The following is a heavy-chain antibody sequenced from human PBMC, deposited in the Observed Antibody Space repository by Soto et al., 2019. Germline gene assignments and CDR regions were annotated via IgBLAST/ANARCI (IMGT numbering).Heavy chain of an antibody. V-gene: IGHV1-46*01. J-gene: IGHJ4*02. CDR3: ARGGPEMATIGSFDY. CDR2: INPSDGST. CDR1: GYTFTNYF. D-gene: IGHD5-12*01. Sequence: QGQLVQSGTEVKKPGASVKVSCKASGYTFTNYFIHWVRQATGQGLEWMGRINPSDGSTTYAQKFQGRITMTRDSSTSTVYMEQSSLRSEGTAVYYCARGGPEMATIGSFDYWGQGTLVTVSS.